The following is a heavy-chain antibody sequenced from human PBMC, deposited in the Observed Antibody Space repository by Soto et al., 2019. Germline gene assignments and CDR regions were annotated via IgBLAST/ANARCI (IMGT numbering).Heavy chain of an antibody. CDR2: IHYTGNT. V-gene: IGHV4-39*01. D-gene: IGHD3-3*01. J-gene: IGHJ4*02. CDR3: ARADGFVVVTPFMDS. Sequence: QLQLQESGPGLVKPSETLSLICTVSGDSISSGRYHWGWIRQPPGTGLEFIATIHYTGNTHYNPSLTSRVTIFVDTSKSQFSLRLSAVTAADTDVYYCARADGFVVVTPFMDSWGQGTLVTVSS. CDR1: GDSISSGRYH.